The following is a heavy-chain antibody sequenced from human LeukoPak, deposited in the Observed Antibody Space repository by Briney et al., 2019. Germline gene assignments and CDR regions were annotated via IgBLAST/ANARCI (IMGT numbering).Heavy chain of an antibody. Sequence: PGRSLRLPCAASGFTFSSYAMHWVRQAPGKGLEWVAVISYDGSNKYYADSVKGRFTISRDNSKNTLYLQMNSLRAEDTAVYYCARDRSDRYFDWSIDYWGQGTLVTVSS. CDR1: GFTFSSYA. V-gene: IGHV3-30*04. J-gene: IGHJ4*02. D-gene: IGHD3-9*01. CDR3: ARDRSDRYFDWSIDY. CDR2: ISYDGSNK.